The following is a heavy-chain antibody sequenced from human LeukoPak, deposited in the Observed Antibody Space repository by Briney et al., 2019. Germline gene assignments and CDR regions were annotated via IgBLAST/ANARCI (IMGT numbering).Heavy chain of an antibody. Sequence: GGSLRLSCAASGFTFSSSWMHWVRQAPGQGLVWVSRINNDGSTTNYVDSVKGRFTISRDNAKNTLYLQMSSLRAEDTAVFYCVRDRFYGMDVWGQGTTVTVSS. V-gene: IGHV3-74*01. CDR2: INNDGSTT. CDR1: GFTFSSSW. CDR3: VRDRFYGMDV. J-gene: IGHJ6*02.